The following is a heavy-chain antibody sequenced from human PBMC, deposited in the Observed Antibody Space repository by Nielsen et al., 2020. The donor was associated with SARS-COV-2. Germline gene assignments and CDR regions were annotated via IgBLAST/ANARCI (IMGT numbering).Heavy chain of an antibody. J-gene: IGHJ6*03. CDR1: GFGLSAYG. V-gene: IGHV3-48*02. Sequence: GGSLRLSCTASGFGLSAYGMDWVRQVPGRGLEWLAHIRMSDGATQYADSVRGRFTISRDNAKNSLYLQMNSLRDEDTAVYFCAKELEVCCHYMDVWGKGTTVTVSS. CDR3: AKELEVCCHYMDV. CDR2: IRMSDGAT. D-gene: IGHD5/OR15-5a*01.